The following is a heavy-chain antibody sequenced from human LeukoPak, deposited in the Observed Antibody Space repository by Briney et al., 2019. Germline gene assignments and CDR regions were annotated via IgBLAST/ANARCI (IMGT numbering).Heavy chain of an antibody. J-gene: IGHJ4*02. CDR2: IIPIFGTA. D-gene: IGHD3-22*01. CDR1: GGTFSSYA. V-gene: IGHV1-69*05. CDR3: ASLQDYYDSSGFDY. Sequence: SVKVSCEAAGGTFSSYAISWVRQAPGQGLEWMGRIIPIFGTANYAQKFQGRVTITTDESTSTAYMELSSLRSEDTAVYYCASLQDYYDSSGFDYWGQGTLVTVAS.